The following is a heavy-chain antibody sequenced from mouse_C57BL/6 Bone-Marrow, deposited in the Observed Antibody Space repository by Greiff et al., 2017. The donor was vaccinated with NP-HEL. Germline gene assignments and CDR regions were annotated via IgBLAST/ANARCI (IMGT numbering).Heavy chain of an antibody. J-gene: IGHJ1*03. D-gene: IGHD2-4*01. V-gene: IGHV1-55*01. Sequence: QVQLKQPGAELVKPGASVTMSCKASGYTFTSYWITWVKQRPGQGLEWIGDIYPGSGSTNYNEKFKSKATLTVDTSSSTAYIQLSSLTSEDSAVYYCARTGDYDGDWYFDVWGTGTTVTVSS. CDR3: ARTGDYDGDWYFDV. CDR2: IYPGSGST. CDR1: GYTFTSYW.